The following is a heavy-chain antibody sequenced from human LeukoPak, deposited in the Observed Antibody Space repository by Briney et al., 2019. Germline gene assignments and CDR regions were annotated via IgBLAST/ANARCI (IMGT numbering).Heavy chain of an antibody. J-gene: IGHJ4*02. CDR1: GGSFSGHY. Sequence: PSETLSLTCAVYGGSFSGHYWTWIRQAPGKGLEWIGESTHSGSTNYNPSLKSRVTISEDTSKNQFSLKLTSMTAADTAVYHCARGRTGAAALDFWGPGTLVTVSS. V-gene: IGHV4-34*01. CDR2: STHSGST. D-gene: IGHD2-2*01. CDR3: ARGRTGAAALDF.